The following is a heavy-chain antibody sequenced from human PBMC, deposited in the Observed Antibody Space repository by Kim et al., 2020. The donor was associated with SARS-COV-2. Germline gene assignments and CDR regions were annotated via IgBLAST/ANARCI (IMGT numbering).Heavy chain of an antibody. CDR3: AKDHPLHYDFWSGYYDY. Sequence: GGSLRLSCAASGFTFSSYAMSWVRQAPGKGLEWVSAISGSGGSTYYADSVKGRFTISRDNSKNTLYLQMNSLRAEDTAVYYCAKDHPLHYDFWSGYYDYWGQGTLVTVSS. CDR1: GFTFSSYA. D-gene: IGHD3-3*01. J-gene: IGHJ4*02. V-gene: IGHV3-23*01. CDR2: ISGSGGST.